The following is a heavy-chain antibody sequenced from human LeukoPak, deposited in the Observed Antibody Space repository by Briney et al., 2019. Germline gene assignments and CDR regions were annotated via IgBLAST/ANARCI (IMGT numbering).Heavy chain of an antibody. CDR3: ARGQDDRSGTFDY. CDR2: MSPSGTT. V-gene: IGHV4-61*01. CDR1: GDSASSGNYY. J-gene: IGHJ4*02. Sequence: SETLSLTCTVSGDSASSGNYYLSWIRQPPGKGLDWITYMSPSGTTKYNPSLKSRVTTSVDTSRTQFSLRLSSVTAADTAVYYCARGQDDRSGTFDYWGQGILVTVSS. D-gene: IGHD3-22*01.